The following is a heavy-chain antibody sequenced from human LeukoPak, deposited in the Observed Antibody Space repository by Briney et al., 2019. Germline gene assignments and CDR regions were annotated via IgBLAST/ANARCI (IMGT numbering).Heavy chain of an antibody. CDR3: AKGTNSSSPRDY. CDR1: GFIFSSCA. J-gene: IGHJ4*02. D-gene: IGHD6-6*01. V-gene: IGHV3-23*01. CDR2: ISGSGGST. Sequence: GGSLRLSCAASGFIFSSCAMSWVRQAPGKGLEWVSAISGSGGSTYYTGSVKGRFTISRDNSKNTLFLQMNSLRAEDTAVYYCAKGTNSSSPRDYWGQGTLVTVSS.